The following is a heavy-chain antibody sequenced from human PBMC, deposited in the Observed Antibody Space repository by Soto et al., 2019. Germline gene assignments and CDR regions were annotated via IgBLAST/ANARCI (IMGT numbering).Heavy chain of an antibody. CDR1: GDAIYIGGYY. CDR3: ARDGSSTASWIDP. V-gene: IGHV4-31*03. Sequence: SETLSLTCTVSGDAIYIGGYYWTWIRQHPGRGLEWIGYIYHTGKTYYNPSLESRVTMSVDTSKNQFSLKLASVTAADTAVYYCARDGSSTASWIDPWGQGTLVTVSS. D-gene: IGHD2-2*01. CDR2: IYHTGKT. J-gene: IGHJ5*02.